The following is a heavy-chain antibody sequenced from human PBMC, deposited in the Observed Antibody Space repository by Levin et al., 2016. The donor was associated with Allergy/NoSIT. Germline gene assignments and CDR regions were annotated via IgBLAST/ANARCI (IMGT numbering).Heavy chain of an antibody. D-gene: IGHD4/OR15-4a*01. CDR3: SRGTMDPN. J-gene: IGHJ6*02. CDR1: GFRFSNYW. Sequence: GGSLRLSCAASGFRFSNYWMHWVRQAPGKGLAWVARINSDGSSTVYADFVEGRFTISRDNVQNTLYLQMNNLRAEDSGVYYCSRGTMDPNWGQGTTVTVSS. V-gene: IGHV3-74*01. CDR2: INSDGSST.